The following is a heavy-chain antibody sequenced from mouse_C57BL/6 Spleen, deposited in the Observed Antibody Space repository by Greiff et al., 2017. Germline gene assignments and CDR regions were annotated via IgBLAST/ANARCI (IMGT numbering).Heavy chain of an antibody. V-gene: IGHV1-85*01. D-gene: IGHD2-5*01. CDR3: ARSGAYYSNPYAMDY. CDR2: IYPRDGST. CDR1: GYTFTSYD. Sequence: QVQLQQSGPELVKPGASVKLSCKASGYTFTSYDINWVKQRPGQGLEWIGWIYPRDGSTKYNEKFKGKATLTVDTSSSTAYMELHSLTSEDSAVYFCARSGAYYSNPYAMDYWGQGTSVTVSS. J-gene: IGHJ4*01.